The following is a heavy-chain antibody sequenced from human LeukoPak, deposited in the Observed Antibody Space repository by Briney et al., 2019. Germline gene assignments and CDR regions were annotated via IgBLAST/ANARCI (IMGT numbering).Heavy chain of an antibody. CDR1: GLTFSTYG. V-gene: IGHV3-23*01. CDR2: IHNSGSST. Sequence: GGSLRLSCAASGLTFSTYGMSWVRQAPGKGLEWVSSIHNSGSSTYYTDSVKGRFTISRDNSKNTLYLQMNRLRAEDTALYYCAKGFIGSVGAYFGYWGQGTLVTVSS. D-gene: IGHD1-26*01. CDR3: AKGFIGSVGAYFGY. J-gene: IGHJ4*02.